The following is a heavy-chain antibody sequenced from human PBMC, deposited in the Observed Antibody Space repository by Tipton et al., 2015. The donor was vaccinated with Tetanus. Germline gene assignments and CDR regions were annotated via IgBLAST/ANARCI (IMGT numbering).Heavy chain of an antibody. V-gene: IGHV4-61*01. CDR3: ARGRTGSFDY. CDR2: IYYSGST. D-gene: IGHD3/OR15-3a*01. Sequence: TLSLTCTVSGGSISSSSYYWSWIRQPPGKGLEWIGHIYYSGSTNYNPSLKSRVTISVDTSKNQFSLKLSSVTAADTAVYYCARGRTGSFDYWGQSTLVTVSS. CDR1: GGSISSSSYY. J-gene: IGHJ4*02.